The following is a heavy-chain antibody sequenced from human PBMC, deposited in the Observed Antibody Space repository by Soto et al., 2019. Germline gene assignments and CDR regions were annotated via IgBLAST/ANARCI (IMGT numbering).Heavy chain of an antibody. CDR2: INPNSGGT. J-gene: IGHJ5*02. CDR1: GYTFTGYY. CDR3: ARAGELKNRLAP. Sequence: ASVKVSRKASGYTFTGYYMHWVRQAPGQGLEWMGWINPNSGGTNYAQKFQGWVTMTRDTSISTAYMELSRLRSDDTAVYYCARAGELKNRLAPWGQGTLVTVSS. V-gene: IGHV1-2*04. D-gene: IGHD1-7*01.